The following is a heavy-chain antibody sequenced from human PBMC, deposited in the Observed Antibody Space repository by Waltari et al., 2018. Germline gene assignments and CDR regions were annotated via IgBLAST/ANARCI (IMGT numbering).Heavy chain of an antibody. CDR1: GFTFSNAG. J-gene: IGHJ3*02. Sequence: EVQLVESGGGLGKPGESLRLSCAASGFTFSNAGMTWVRQAPGRGLEWVGRIKSNTDGGTTAYAAPVKGRFTISRDDSKNTLYLQMNGLKIEDTAVYYCTTGLGTGESDAFDIWGQGTVVTVSS. CDR3: TTGLGTGESDAFDI. D-gene: IGHD7-27*01. V-gene: IGHV3-15*01. CDR2: IKSNTDGGTT.